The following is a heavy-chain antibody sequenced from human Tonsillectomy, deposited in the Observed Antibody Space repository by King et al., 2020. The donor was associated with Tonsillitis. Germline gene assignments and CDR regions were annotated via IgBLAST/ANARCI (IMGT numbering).Heavy chain of an antibody. D-gene: IGHD1-26*01. J-gene: IGHJ4*02. CDR1: GYSFPSQW. CDR2: IFPRDSDT. CDR3: ARTYGWSYWDPFDY. V-gene: IGHV5-51*01. Sequence: VQLVESGAEVKKPGESLKISCKGSGYSFPSQWIGWVRQMPGKGLEWMGIIFPRDSDTRYSPSFQGQVTISADKSISTAYLQWSNLKASDTAMYYCARTYGWSYWDPFDYWGQGTLVTVSS.